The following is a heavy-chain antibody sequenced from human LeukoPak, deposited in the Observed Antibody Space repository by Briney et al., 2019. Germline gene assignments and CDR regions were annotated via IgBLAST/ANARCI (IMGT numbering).Heavy chain of an antibody. CDR1: GGSISSSSYY. D-gene: IGHD2-15*01. Sequence: NPSETLSLTCTVSGGSISSSSYYWGWIRQPPGKGLEWIGSIYYSGSTYYSPSLKSRVTISVDTSKNQFSLKLSSVTAADTAVYYCARPRGGNLPAPFDYWGQGTLVTVSS. CDR3: ARPRGGNLPAPFDY. J-gene: IGHJ4*02. CDR2: IYYSGST. V-gene: IGHV4-39*01.